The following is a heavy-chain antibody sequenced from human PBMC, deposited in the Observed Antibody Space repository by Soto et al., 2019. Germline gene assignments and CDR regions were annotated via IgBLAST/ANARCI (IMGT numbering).Heavy chain of an antibody. V-gene: IGHV1-18*01. CDR2: TSAYNGNT. Sequence: ASVKVSCKASGYTFTSYGISWVRQAPGQGLEWMGWTSAYNGNTNYAQKLQGRVTMTTDTSTSTAYMELRSLRSDDTAVYYCAGPSTVTTPADYWGQGTLVTVSS. CDR3: AGPSTVTTPADY. J-gene: IGHJ4*02. D-gene: IGHD4-17*01. CDR1: GYTFTSYG.